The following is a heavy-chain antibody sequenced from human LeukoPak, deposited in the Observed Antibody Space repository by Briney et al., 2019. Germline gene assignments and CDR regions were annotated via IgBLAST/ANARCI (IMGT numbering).Heavy chain of an antibody. CDR2: ISGSGGST. D-gene: IGHD3-22*01. V-gene: IGHV3-23*01. Sequence: PGGSLRLSCAASGFTFSSYAMSWVRQAPGKGLEWVSAISGSGGSTYYADSVKGRFTISRDNSKNTLYLQMNSLRAEDMAVYYCAKEKYYYDSSGYYAYWGQGTLVTVSS. CDR3: AKEKYYYDSSGYYAY. CDR1: GFTFSSYA. J-gene: IGHJ4*02.